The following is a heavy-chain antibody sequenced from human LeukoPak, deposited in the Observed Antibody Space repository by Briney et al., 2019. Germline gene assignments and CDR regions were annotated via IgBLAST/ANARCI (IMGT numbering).Heavy chain of an antibody. J-gene: IGHJ4*02. CDR3: ARHSTIEPRPDY. D-gene: IGHD6-6*01. CDR1: GASISTYY. V-gene: IGHV4-59*08. CDR2: IFYSGSTN. Sequence: SETLSLTCTVSGASISTYYWSWIRQHPVKGLEWIGCIFYSGSTNSGNTNYNPSLKSRVTISVDTSKNQFSLKLSSVTAADTAVYYCARHSTIEPRPDYWGQGTLVTVSS.